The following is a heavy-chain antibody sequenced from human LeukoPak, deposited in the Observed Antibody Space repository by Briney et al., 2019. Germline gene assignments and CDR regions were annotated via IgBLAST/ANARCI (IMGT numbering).Heavy chain of an antibody. D-gene: IGHD3-10*01. Sequence: GGGVVQPGGSLRLSCAASAITFSSHGLHWVCQTPGKGLEWVAFIRYDGSGKYYGDSVKGRFTLSRDNSKNTLYLQMNSLRAEDTAVYYCAKVPPYGSGSIDYWGQGTLVTVSS. V-gene: IGHV3-30*02. CDR3: AKVPPYGSGSIDY. J-gene: IGHJ4*02. CDR1: AITFSSHG. CDR2: IRYDGSGK.